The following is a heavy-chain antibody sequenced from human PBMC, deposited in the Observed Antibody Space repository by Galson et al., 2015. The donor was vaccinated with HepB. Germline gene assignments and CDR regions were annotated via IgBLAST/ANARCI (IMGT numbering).Heavy chain of an antibody. CDR1: GGSFSGYY. Sequence: ETLSLTCAVYGGSFSGYYWSWIRQPPGKGLEWIGEINHSGSTNYNPSLKSRVTISVNTSKNQFSLKLSSVTAADTAVYYCARGVRSSHTRGYFDLWGRGTLVTVSS. V-gene: IGHV4-34*01. D-gene: IGHD6-13*01. J-gene: IGHJ2*01. CDR3: ARGVRSSHTRGYFDL. CDR2: INHSGST.